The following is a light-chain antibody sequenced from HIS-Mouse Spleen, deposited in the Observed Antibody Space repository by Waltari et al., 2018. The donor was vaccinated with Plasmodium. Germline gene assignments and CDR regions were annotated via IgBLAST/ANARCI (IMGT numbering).Light chain of an antibody. CDR3: QVWDSSSDHPDVV. V-gene: IGLV3-21*03. Sequence: SYVLTPPPSVSVAPGKTARINCGGTHIGRKSVHWYQQKQGQAPVLVVYDDIDRPSGIPERFSGSNSGNTATLTISRVEAGDEADYYCQVWDSSSDHPDVVFGGGTKLTVL. CDR2: DDI. J-gene: IGLJ2*01. CDR1: HIGRKS.